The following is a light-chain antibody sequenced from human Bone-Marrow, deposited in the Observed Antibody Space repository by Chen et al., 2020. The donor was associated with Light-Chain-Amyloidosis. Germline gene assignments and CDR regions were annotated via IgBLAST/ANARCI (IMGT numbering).Light chain of an antibody. CDR1: SGSVSTNYY. J-gene: IGLJ3*02. CDR3: VLYVGSGIWV. Sequence: QTVVTQEPSFSVSPGGTVTLTCGLSSGSVSTNYYPAWYQQTPGQAPRTLIYSTNTRSSGVPDRVSGSILGNEAALTITGAQADDESDYYCVLYVGSGIWVFGGGTKLTVL. CDR2: STN. V-gene: IGLV8-61*01.